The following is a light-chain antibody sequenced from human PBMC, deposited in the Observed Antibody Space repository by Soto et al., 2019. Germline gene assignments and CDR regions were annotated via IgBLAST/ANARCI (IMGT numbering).Light chain of an antibody. CDR2: DVS. J-gene: IGLJ2*01. CDR3: SSYTSSSTMV. Sequence: QSALTQPASLSGSPGQSITISCTGTSSDVRGYNYVSWYQQHPGKAPKLMIYDVSNRPSGVSTRFSGSRSGNTASLTISGLQAEDEADYYCSSYTSSSTMVFGGGTKLTVL. CDR1: SSDVRGYNY. V-gene: IGLV2-14*01.